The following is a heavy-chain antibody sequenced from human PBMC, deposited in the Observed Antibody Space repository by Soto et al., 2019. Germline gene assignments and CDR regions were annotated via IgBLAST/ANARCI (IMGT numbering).Heavy chain of an antibody. V-gene: IGHV3-9*01. Sequence: EVQLVESGGGLVQPGRSLRLSCVASGFTFVDYGMHWVRLVPGKGLEWVAGIRWNSGSIAYAYSVEGRFTISRDNAKNSLYLQMDSLRSEDTALYYCAKGQGNANDGDAFDLWGQGTMVTVSS. J-gene: IGHJ3*01. CDR3: AKGQGNANDGDAFDL. D-gene: IGHD1-1*01. CDR1: GFTFVDYG. CDR2: IRWNSGSI.